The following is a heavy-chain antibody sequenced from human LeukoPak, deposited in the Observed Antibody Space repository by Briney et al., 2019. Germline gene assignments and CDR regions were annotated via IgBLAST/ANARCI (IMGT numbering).Heavy chain of an antibody. CDR1: GDSINSLDL. V-gene: IGHV4-4*02. D-gene: IGHD3-22*01. Sequence: SETLSLTCTVSGDSINSLDLWSWVRQPPGKGLEWIGEMYLSGTTHSNPSVKSRVTISIDKSKNQFFLNLSSVTAADTAVYYCAGLVGRYSSGLYYYYFDYWGQGTLVTVSS. J-gene: IGHJ4*02. CDR2: MYLSGTT. CDR3: AGLVGRYSSGLYYYYFDY.